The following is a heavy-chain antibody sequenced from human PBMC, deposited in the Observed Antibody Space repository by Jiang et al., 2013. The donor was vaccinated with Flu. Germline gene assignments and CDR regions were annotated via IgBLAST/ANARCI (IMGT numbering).Heavy chain of an antibody. D-gene: IGHD3-10*01. J-gene: IGHJ3*02. V-gene: IGHV4-59*01. CDR1: GGSISSYY. CDR2: IYYSGST. Sequence: GSGLVKPSETLSLTCTVSGGSISSYYWSWIRQPPGKGLEWIGYIYYSGSTNYNPSLKSRVTISVDTSKNQFSLKLSSVTAADTAVYYCASAFTMVPRGDAFDIWGQGTMVTVSS. CDR3: ASAFTMVPRGDAFDI.